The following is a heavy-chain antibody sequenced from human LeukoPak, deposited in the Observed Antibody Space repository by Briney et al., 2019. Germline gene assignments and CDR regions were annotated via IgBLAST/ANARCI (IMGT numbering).Heavy chain of an antibody. V-gene: IGHV3-23*01. CDR3: AKDRPGYCSGGSCYDLFDY. D-gene: IGHD2-15*01. CDR2: ISGSGGST. Sequence: GGSLRLSCAASGFTFSSYEMNWVRQAPGKGLEWVSAISGSGGSTYYADSVKGRFTISRDNSKNTLYLQMNSLRAEDTAVYYCAKDRPGYCSGGSCYDLFDYWGQGTLVTVSS. CDR1: GFTFSSYE. J-gene: IGHJ4*02.